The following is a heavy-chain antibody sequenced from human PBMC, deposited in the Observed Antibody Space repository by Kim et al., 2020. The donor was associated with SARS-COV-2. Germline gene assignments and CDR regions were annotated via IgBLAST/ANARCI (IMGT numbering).Heavy chain of an antibody. V-gene: IGHV4-4*02. CDR3: ARDQRSDGSGSNGMDV. CDR2: IYHSGST. Sequence: SETLSLTCAVSGGSISSSNWWSWVRQPPGKGLEWIGAIYHSGSTNYNPSLKSRVTISVDKSKNQFSLKLSSVTAADTAVYYCARDQRSDGSGSNGMDVWGQGTTVTVSS. D-gene: IGHD3-10*01. J-gene: IGHJ6*02. CDR1: GGSISSSNW.